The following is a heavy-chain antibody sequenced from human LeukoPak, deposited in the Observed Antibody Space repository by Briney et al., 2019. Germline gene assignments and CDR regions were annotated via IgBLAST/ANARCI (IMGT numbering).Heavy chain of an antibody. J-gene: IGHJ4*02. CDR3: ARHSSGWFLFDY. CDR1: GGSISSGGYY. CDR2: IYYSGST. V-gene: IGHV4-39*01. Sequence: SQTLSLTCTVSGGSISSGGYYWGWIRQPPGKGLEWIGSIYYSGSTYYNPSLKSRVTISVDTSKNQFSLKLSSVTAADTAVYYCARHSSGWFLFDYWGQGTLVTVSS. D-gene: IGHD6-19*01.